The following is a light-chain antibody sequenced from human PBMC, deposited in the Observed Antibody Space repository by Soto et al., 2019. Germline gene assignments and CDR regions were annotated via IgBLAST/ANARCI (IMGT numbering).Light chain of an antibody. V-gene: IGLV2-14*01. CDR2: DVS. CDR1: SSGVGGYNY. Sequence: QSVLTQPASVSGSAGQSITISCTGTSSGVGGYNYVSWYQQHPGKAPKLMIYDVSNRPSGVSNRFSGSKSGNTASLTISGLQAEDEADYYCSSYTSSSTLVFGTGTKVTVL. CDR3: SSYTSSSTLV. J-gene: IGLJ1*01.